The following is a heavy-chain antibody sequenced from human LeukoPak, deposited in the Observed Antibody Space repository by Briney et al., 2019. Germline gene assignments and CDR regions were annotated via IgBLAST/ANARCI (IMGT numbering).Heavy chain of an antibody. D-gene: IGHD3-22*01. Sequence: GRSLRLSCAASGFTFSSYGMHWVRQAPGKGLEWVAVISYDGSNRYYADSVKGRFTIPRDNSKNTLYLQMNSLRAEDTAVYYCAKVWVITDFDYWGQGTLVTVSS. CDR3: AKVWVITDFDY. CDR2: ISYDGSNR. V-gene: IGHV3-30*18. J-gene: IGHJ4*02. CDR1: GFTFSSYG.